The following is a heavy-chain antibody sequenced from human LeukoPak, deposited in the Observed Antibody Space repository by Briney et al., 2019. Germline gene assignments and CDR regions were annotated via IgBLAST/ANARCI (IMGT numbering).Heavy chain of an antibody. CDR3: ARDGVEMATKLWYFDL. CDR2: IYYSGST. J-gene: IGHJ2*01. CDR1: GGSISSYY. V-gene: IGHV4-59*12. Sequence: ASETLSLTCTVSGGSISSYYWSWIRQPPGKGLEWIGYIYYSGSTNYNPSLKSRVTISVDTSKNQFSLKLSSVTTADTAVYYCARDGVEMATKLWYFDLWGRGTLVTVSS. D-gene: IGHD5-24*01.